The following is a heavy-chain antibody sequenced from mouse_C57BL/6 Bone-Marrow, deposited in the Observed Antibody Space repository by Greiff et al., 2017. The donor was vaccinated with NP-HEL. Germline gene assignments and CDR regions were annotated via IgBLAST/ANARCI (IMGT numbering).Heavy chain of an antibody. CDR3: ARDLAANYYGSSEGNWYFDV. Sequence: EVQGVESGGGLVKPGGSLKLSCAASGFTFSSYAMSWVRQTPEKRLEWVATISDGGSYTYYPDNVKGRFTISRDNAKNNLYLQMSHLKSEDTAMYYCARDLAANYYGSSEGNWYFDVWGTGTTVTVSS. D-gene: IGHD1-1*01. CDR1: GFTFSSYA. V-gene: IGHV5-4*01. CDR2: ISDGGSYT. J-gene: IGHJ1*03.